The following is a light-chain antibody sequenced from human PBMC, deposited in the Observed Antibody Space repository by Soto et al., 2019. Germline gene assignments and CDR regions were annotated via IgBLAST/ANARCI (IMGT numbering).Light chain of an antibody. CDR3: QQYNNWPQT. J-gene: IGKJ1*01. CDR2: AAS. CDR1: QSITNY. V-gene: IGKV1-17*01. Sequence: DIQMTQSPSALSASVGDRVTITCRASQSITNYLNWYQHKPGQAPNLLIYAASTLQAGVPSRFSGSGSGTDFTLTISSLQSEDFAVYYCQQYNNWPQTFGQGTKVDIK.